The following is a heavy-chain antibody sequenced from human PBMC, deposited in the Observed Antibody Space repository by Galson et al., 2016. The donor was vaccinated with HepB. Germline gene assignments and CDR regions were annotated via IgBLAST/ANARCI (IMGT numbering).Heavy chain of an antibody. D-gene: IGHD3-22*01. CDR1: GDSLRGTDYQ. J-gene: IGHJ4*02. Sequence: TLSLTCTVSGDSLRGTDYQWSWIRQHPGKGLEWIGYIYYSGTTYYNPSLKSRVVISIDTSKNQFSLNVRSVTAAETAVYYCARVLENYYESSGYFDYWGQGTLVTVSS. V-gene: IGHV4-31*03. CDR2: IYYSGTT. CDR3: ARVLENYYESSGYFDY.